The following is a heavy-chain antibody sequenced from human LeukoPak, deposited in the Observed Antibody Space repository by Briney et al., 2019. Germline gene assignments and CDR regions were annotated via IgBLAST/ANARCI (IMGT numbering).Heavy chain of an antibody. CDR1: GHTFTGNC. J-gene: IGHJ6*03. CDR3: ARGQYYYYMDV. Sequence: ASVKVSCKASGHTFTGNCMHWVRQAPGQGLEWMGIINPSGSNTTYAQRFQGRLTMTRDTSTSTVYMELSSLRSEDTAVYYCARGQYYYYMDVWGKGTTVTVSS. CDR2: INPSGSNT. V-gene: IGHV1-46*01.